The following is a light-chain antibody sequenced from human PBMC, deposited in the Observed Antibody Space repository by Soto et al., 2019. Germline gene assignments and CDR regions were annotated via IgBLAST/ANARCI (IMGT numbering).Light chain of an antibody. CDR3: QQSYSTTIT. V-gene: IGKV1-39*01. CDR1: QSISSY. CDR2: APS. Sequence: DIQMTQSPSSLSASVGDRVTITCRASQSISSYLNWYQQKPGKAPKLLIYAPSNLQSGVPSRFSGSGSGTDFTLTISSLQPEDFATYYCQQSYSTTITFGQGTRLEIK. J-gene: IGKJ5*01.